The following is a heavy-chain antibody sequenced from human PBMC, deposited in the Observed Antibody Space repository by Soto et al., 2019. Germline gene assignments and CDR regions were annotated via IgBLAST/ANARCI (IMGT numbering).Heavy chain of an antibody. V-gene: IGHV3-21*01. Sequence: PWWSLRLSCSASVFTFSTYSMNWFRQAPGKGLEWVSSISSSGTYIHYADSLKGRFTISRDNAKNSLYLQMISLRAEDTAVYYCARDPSDCSSTSCWGYYALDVWGQGTTVTVSS. CDR3: ARDPSDCSSTSCWGYYALDV. J-gene: IGHJ6*02. CDR2: ISSSGTYI. CDR1: VFTFSTYS. D-gene: IGHD2-2*01.